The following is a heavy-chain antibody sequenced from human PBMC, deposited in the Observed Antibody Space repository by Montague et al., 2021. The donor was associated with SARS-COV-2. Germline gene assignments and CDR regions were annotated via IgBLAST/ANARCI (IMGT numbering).Heavy chain of an antibody. CDR3: AKGRHGSGTYYSDF. CDR1: GFTFADFA. CDR2: TSWDGGVK. D-gene: IGHD3-10*01. J-gene: IGHJ4*02. V-gene: IGHV3-9*01. Sequence: SLRLSCAASGFTFADFAMHWVRQAPGQGLEWVSSTSWDGGVKGYADSVKGRFTISRDNARNSLYLQLNSLRPDDTAVYYCAKGRHGSGTYYSDFWGQGTLVTVSS.